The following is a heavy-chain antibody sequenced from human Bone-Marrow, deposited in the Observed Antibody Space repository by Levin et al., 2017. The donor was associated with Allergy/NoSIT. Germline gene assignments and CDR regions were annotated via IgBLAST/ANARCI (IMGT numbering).Heavy chain of an antibody. Sequence: GASVKVSCKASGGSISTFTVSWVRQAPGQGLEWMGRVIPIFDTPNYAQKFQGRVTITADKSTNTAYMELNSLTSADTAVYYCARGITEWFGELFNPWGQGTLVTVS. CDR2: VIPIFDTP. V-gene: IGHV1-69*08. CDR3: ARGITEWFGELFNP. J-gene: IGHJ5*02. CDR1: GGSISTFT. D-gene: IGHD3-10*01.